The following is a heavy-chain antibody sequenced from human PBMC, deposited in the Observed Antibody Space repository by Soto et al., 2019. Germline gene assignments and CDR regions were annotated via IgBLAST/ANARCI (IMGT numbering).Heavy chain of an antibody. D-gene: IGHD4-17*01. V-gene: IGHV5-51*01. J-gene: IGHJ2*01. CDR3: ARRGTVDWYFDL. CDR1: GYSFTRYW. Sequence: GESLKISCQCSGYSFTRYWIGWVRQMPGKGLEWMGIIHPGDSDTRYSPSFQGQVTISADKSISTAYLQWSSLKASDTAMYYCARRGTVDWYFDLWGRGTLVTVYS. CDR2: IHPGDSDT.